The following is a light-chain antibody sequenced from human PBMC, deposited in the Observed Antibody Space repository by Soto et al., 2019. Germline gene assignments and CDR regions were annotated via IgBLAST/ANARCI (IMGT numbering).Light chain of an antibody. Sequence: DIQMTQSPSSLSASVGDRVTITCRASQSISSYLNCCQQKLGKAPKLLNYAASSLHSGVPSRFSGSGSGTDFALTISRLQPECFATYYGQQSYSTPWTFDQGTSVEIK. CDR1: QSISSY. V-gene: IGKV1-39*01. CDR2: AAS. CDR3: QQSYSTPWT. J-gene: IGKJ1*01.